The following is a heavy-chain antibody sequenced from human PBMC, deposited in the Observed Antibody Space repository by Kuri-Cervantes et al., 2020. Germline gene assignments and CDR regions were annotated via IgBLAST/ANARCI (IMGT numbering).Heavy chain of an antibody. Sequence: GESLKISCAASGFTFSSYAMHWVRQAPGKGLEWVAVISHDGSNKYYADSVKGRFTISRDNSKNTLYLQMNSLRAEDTAVYYCAREGVATGWGMDVWGQGTTVTVSS. D-gene: IGHD5-12*01. CDR3: AREGVATGWGMDV. J-gene: IGHJ6*02. V-gene: IGHV3-30-3*01. CDR2: ISHDGSNK. CDR1: GFTFSSYA.